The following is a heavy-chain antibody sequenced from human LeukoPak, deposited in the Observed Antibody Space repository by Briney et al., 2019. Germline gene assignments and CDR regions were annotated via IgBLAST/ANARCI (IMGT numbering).Heavy chain of an antibody. CDR3: ARDRYGDENY. J-gene: IGHJ4*02. CDR2: ISSSGTTI. Sequence: GGSLRLSCRASGFTFKSYEMNWVRQAPGKGPEWVSYISSSGTTIYYADSVKGRFTISRDNAKNSLYLQMNSLRVEDTAIYYCARDRYGDENYWGQGVLVTVSS. CDR1: GFTFKSYE. D-gene: IGHD4-17*01. V-gene: IGHV3-48*03.